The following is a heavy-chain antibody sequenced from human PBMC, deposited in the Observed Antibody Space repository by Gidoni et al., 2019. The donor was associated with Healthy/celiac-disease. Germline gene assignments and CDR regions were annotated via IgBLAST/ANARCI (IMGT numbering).Heavy chain of an antibody. D-gene: IGHD3-22*01. V-gene: IGHV3-33*01. CDR3: ARDYYDSSGYYWFDP. CDR1: GFTFSSYG. J-gene: IGHJ5*02. Sequence: QVQLVESGGGVVQPGRSLRLSCAASGFTFSSYGMHWVRQAPGKGLEWVAVIWYDGSNKYYADSVKGRFTISRDNSKNTLYLKMNSLRAEDTAVYYCARDYYDSSGYYWFDPWGQGTLVTVSS. CDR2: IWYDGSNK.